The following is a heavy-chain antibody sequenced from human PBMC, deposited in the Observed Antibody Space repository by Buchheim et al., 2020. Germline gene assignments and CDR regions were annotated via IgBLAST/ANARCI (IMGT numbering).Heavy chain of an antibody. J-gene: IGHJ4*02. D-gene: IGHD2-15*01. CDR3: AKDSPYCSGGSCYPNY. Sequence: QVQLVESGGGVVQPGRSLRLSCAASGFTFSSYGMHWVRQAPGKGLEWVAVISYDGSNKYYADSVKGRFTISRDNSKNTPYLQMNSLRAEDTAVYYCAKDSPYCSGGSCYPNYWGQGTL. CDR2: ISYDGSNK. V-gene: IGHV3-30*18. CDR1: GFTFSSYG.